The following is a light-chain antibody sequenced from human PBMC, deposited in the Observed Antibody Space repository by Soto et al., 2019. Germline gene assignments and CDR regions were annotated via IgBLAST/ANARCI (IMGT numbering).Light chain of an antibody. V-gene: IGKV3-11*01. J-gene: IGKJ1*01. Sequence: EIVLTQSPATLSLSPGERATLSCRASQSVSSYLAWYQQKPGQAPRLLIYDASNRATGIPVRFSGSGSGTDFTLTISRLEPDDFAVYYCQQRSNWPPWTFGQATKVEIK. CDR1: QSVSSY. CDR2: DAS. CDR3: QQRSNWPPWT.